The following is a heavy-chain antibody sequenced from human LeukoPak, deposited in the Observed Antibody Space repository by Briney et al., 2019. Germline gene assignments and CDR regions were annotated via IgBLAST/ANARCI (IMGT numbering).Heavy chain of an antibody. CDR3: ARADDLDY. Sequence: SETLSLTCTVSGGSISSSSYYWGWIRQPPGKGLQWIGSFYYGASTYYNPSLKSRVTISVDTSKNQFSLNLSSVTVADTAVYYCARADDLDYWGQGSLVIVSS. CDR2: FYYGAST. J-gene: IGHJ4*02. CDR1: GGSISSSSYY. V-gene: IGHV4-39*01. D-gene: IGHD1-1*01.